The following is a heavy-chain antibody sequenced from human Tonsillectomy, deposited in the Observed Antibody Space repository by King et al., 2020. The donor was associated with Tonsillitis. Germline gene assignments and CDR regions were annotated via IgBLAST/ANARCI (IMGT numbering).Heavy chain of an antibody. V-gene: IGHV3-30*04. Sequence: VRLVESGGAVVQPGRSLRLSCAASGFTLSSYAMHWVRQAPGKGLEWVAFISSEIYTDSVKGRFTISRDKSKNTLYLQINSLRSEDTAVYYCAKEGHGTKMNTFDIWGQGTMVTVSS. CDR2: ISSE. CDR1: GFTLSSYA. D-gene: IGHD1/OR15-1a*01. J-gene: IGHJ3*02. CDR3: AKEGHGTKMNTFDI.